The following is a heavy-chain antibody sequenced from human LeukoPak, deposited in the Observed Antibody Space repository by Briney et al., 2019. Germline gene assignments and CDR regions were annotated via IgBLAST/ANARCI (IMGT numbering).Heavy chain of an antibody. V-gene: IGHV3-23*01. Sequence: ETLSLTCTVSGGSISGYHWSWVRQAPGKGLEWVSGISGSGGSTYYTDSVKGRFTISRDNSKNTLYLQMNSLRAEDTAVYYCAKDLALGYFDWLSFDYWGQGTLVTVSS. CDR3: AKDLALGYFDWLSFDY. D-gene: IGHD3-9*01. CDR1: GGSISGYH. CDR2: ISGSGGST. J-gene: IGHJ4*02.